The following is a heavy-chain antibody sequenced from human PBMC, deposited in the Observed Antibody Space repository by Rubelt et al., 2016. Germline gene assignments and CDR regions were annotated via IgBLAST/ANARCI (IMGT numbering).Heavy chain of an antibody. CDR1: GFTFDDYT. Sequence: EVQLVESGGVVVQPGGSLRLSCAASGFTFDDYTMHWVRQAPGKGLEWVSLISWDGGSTYYADSVKGRFTISRDNSKNSLYLQMNSLRTEETALYYCDKDNSAARTADYYYYGMDVWGQGTTVTVSS. J-gene: IGHJ6*02. V-gene: IGHV3-43*01. CDR3: DKDNSAARTADYYYYGMDV. D-gene: IGHD6-13*01. CDR2: ISWDGGST.